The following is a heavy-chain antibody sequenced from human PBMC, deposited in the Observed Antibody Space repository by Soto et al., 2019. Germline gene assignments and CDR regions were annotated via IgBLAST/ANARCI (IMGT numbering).Heavy chain of an antibody. V-gene: IGHV4-59*01. D-gene: IGHD4-4*01. J-gene: IGHJ6*02. CDR1: GGSISSYY. CDR3: ARSYTPLYYYGMDV. Sequence: QVQLQESGPGLVKPSETLSLTCTVSGGSISSYYWSWIRQPPGKGLEWIGYIYYSGSTNYNPSLKSRVTISVDTSKNQFSLKLSSVTAADTAVYYCARSYTPLYYYGMDVWGQGTTVTVSS. CDR2: IYYSGST.